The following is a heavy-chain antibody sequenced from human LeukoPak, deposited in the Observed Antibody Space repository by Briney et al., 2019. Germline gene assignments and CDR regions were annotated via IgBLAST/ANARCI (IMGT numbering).Heavy chain of an antibody. J-gene: IGHJ5*02. D-gene: IGHD4-17*01. CDR1: GFTFSSNW. Sequence: AGGSLRLSCVDSGFTFSSNWMHWVRQAPGKGLVWVSRVDHGGSGTVYADSVKGRFTISRNNAKNTLYLQMNSLRAEDTAVYYCVREVSGDPWHNWFDPWGQGTLVTVSS. V-gene: IGHV3-74*03. CDR2: VDHGGSGT. CDR3: VREVSGDPWHNWFDP.